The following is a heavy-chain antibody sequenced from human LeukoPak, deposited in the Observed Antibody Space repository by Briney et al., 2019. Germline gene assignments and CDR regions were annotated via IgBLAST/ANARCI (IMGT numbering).Heavy chain of an antibody. CDR2: IGTAGDT. V-gene: IGHV3-13*01. Sequence: GGSLRLSCAASGFTVSSYGMRWVRQATGKGLEWVSAIGTAGDTYYPASVKGGFTISRENAKNSLYIQMNSLRAGDTAVYYCASGGGGYDPAPTDYWGQGTMVTVSS. J-gene: IGHJ4*02. CDR3: ASGGGGYDPAPTDY. CDR1: GFTVSSYG. D-gene: IGHD5-12*01.